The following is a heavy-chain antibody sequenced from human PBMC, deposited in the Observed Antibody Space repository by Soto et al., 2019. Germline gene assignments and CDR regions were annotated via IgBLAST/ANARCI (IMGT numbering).Heavy chain of an antibody. J-gene: IGHJ6*02. Sequence: PSETLSLTCAVYGGSFSGYYWSWIRQPPGKGLEWIGEINHSGSTNYNPSLKSRVTISVDTSKNQFSLKLSSVTAADTAVYYCARIPLRNIAAAVVFYYYYGMDVWGQGTTVTVSS. CDR3: ARIPLRNIAAAVVFYYYYGMDV. V-gene: IGHV4-34*01. D-gene: IGHD6-13*01. CDR2: INHSGST. CDR1: GGSFSGYY.